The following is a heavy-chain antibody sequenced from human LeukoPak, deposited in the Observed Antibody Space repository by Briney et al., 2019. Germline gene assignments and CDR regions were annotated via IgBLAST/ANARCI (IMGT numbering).Heavy chain of an antibody. Sequence: GGSLRLSCAASGFTFSNYAMGWVRQAPGKGLEWVSTIRDSGAYGFYADSVKGRFTISRDNAKNSLYLQMNSLRAEDTAVYYCARAGSGSYDFDYWGQGTLVTISS. V-gene: IGHV3-21*01. CDR3: ARAGSGSYDFDY. D-gene: IGHD1-26*01. CDR2: IRDSGAYG. CDR1: GFTFSNYA. J-gene: IGHJ4*02.